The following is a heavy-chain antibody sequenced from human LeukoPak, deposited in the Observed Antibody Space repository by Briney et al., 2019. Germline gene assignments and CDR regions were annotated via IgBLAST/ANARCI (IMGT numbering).Heavy chain of an antibody. J-gene: IGHJ5*02. CDR2: IGDDGSTT. Sequence: GGSLRLSCAASGFTFSRYRMHWVRQAPGKGRVWVSRIGDDGSTTAYADSVKGRFTISRDNAKNTLYLQMNSLRAEDTAVYYCARASRGNWFDPWGQGTLVTVSS. CDR3: ARASRGNWFDP. CDR1: GFTFSRYR. D-gene: IGHD3-10*01. V-gene: IGHV3-74*01.